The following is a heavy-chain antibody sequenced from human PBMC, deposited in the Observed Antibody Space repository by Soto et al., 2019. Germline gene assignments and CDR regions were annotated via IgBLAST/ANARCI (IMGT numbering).Heavy chain of an antibody. CDR2: TYYRSKWYN. CDR3: ARDSTGGYYDSSGERYFQH. CDR1: GDSVSSNSAA. D-gene: IGHD3-22*01. V-gene: IGHV6-1*01. Sequence: PSQPLSLTCAISGDSVSSNSAAWNWIRQSPSRGLEWLGRTYYRSKWYNDYAVSVKSRITINPDTSKNQFSLKLSSVTAADTAVYYCARDSTGGYYDSSGERYFQHWGQGTLVTVSS. J-gene: IGHJ1*01.